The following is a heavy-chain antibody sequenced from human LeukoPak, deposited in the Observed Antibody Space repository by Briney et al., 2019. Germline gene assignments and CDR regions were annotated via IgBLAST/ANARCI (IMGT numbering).Heavy chain of an antibody. V-gene: IGHV4-59*01. Sequence: SETLSLTCTASGGSISSYYWSWIRQPPGKGLEWIGYIYYSGSTNYNPSLKSRVTISVDTSKNQFSLKLSSVTAADTAVYYCARASSSSSWYYFDYWGRGTLVTVSS. CDR1: GGSISSYY. J-gene: IGHJ4*01. CDR2: IYYSGST. CDR3: ARASSSSSWYYFDY. D-gene: IGHD6-13*01.